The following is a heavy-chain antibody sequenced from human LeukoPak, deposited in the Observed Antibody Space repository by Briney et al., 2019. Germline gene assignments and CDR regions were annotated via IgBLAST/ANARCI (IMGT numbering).Heavy chain of an antibody. V-gene: IGHV4-34*01. J-gene: IGHJ4*02. Sequence: PSETLSLTCAVYGGSFSGYYWSWIRQPPGKGLEWIGEINHSGSTNYSPSLKSRVTMSVDTSKNQFSLKLSSVTAADTAVYYCARGVYCSGGSCYIPFDYWGQGILVTVSS. D-gene: IGHD2-15*01. CDR3: ARGVYCSGGSCYIPFDY. CDR2: INHSGST. CDR1: GGSFSGYY.